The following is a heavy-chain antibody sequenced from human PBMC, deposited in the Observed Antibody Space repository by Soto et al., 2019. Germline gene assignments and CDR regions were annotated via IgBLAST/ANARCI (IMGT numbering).Heavy chain of an antibody. CDR2: IWYDGINK. Sequence: QLQLVESGGAVVQPGRSLRLSCAASGFTFSSYGMHWVRQAPGKGLEWGAGIWYDGINKYYADSLKGRFIISRDNSKKTLYLQMNSLRAEDTAVYYCARELGYCRSTSCYKGYYGMDVWGPGTTVTVS. J-gene: IGHJ6*02. CDR1: GFTFSSYG. CDR3: ARELGYCRSTSCYKGYYGMDV. D-gene: IGHD2-2*02. V-gene: IGHV3-33*01.